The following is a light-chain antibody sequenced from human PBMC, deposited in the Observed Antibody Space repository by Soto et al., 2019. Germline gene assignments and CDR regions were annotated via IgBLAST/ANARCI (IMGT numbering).Light chain of an antibody. CDR2: DTS. Sequence: EIVLTQSPATLSLSPGARATLSCGARQSINSNYLAWYQQKPGLAPRLVIYDTSRRAPGIPDRLTGSGSGTDFTLTISRLEPEDSAIYYCQQYGSSPTFGQGTRLEIK. CDR3: QQYGSSPT. CDR1: QSINSNY. V-gene: IGKV3D-20*01. J-gene: IGKJ5*01.